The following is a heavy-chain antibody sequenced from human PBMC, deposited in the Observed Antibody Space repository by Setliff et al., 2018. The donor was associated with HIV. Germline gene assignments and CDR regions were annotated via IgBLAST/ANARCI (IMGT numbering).Heavy chain of an antibody. J-gene: IGHJ4*02. Sequence: PSETLSLTCAVSGGSISSSNWWSWVRQPPGKGLEWIGEIYHSGSTNYNPSLKSRVTISVDKSKNQFSLKLSSVTAADTAVYYCARVGSDSSGYGFDYWGQGTLVTVSS. CDR2: IYHSGST. CDR1: GGSISSSNW. D-gene: IGHD3-22*01. CDR3: ARVGSDSSGYGFDY. V-gene: IGHV4-4*02.